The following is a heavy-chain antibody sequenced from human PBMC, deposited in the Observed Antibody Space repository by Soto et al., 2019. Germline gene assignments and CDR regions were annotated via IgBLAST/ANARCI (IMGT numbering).Heavy chain of an antibody. J-gene: IGHJ4*02. Sequence: ASLKVSCKASGYTFTGNYLHWVRQAPGQGLEWMGWINPTTGDTKSTQKFQGRVTMTWDTAISTAYMDLSRLRSDDTAIYFCARGYCSSIGCSHYFDYWGQGTLVTVSS. D-gene: IGHD2-2*01. CDR1: GYTFTGNY. V-gene: IGHV1-2*02. CDR3: ARGYCSSIGCSHYFDY. CDR2: INPTTGDT.